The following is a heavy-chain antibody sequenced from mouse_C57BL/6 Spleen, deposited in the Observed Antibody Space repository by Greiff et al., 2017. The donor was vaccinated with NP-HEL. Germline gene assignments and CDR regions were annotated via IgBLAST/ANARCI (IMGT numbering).Heavy chain of an antibody. CDR1: GYSFTGYY. V-gene: IGHV1-42*01. CDR2: INPSTGGT. CDR3: AGSYYDYDDPDIDY. Sequence: EVQLQQSGPELVKPGASVKISCKASGYSFTGYYMNWVKQSPEQSLEWIGEINPSTGGTTYNQKFKAKATLTVDKSSSTAYMQLKSLTSEDSAVDYCAGSYYDYDDPDIDYWGQGTTLTVSS. J-gene: IGHJ2*01. D-gene: IGHD2-4*01.